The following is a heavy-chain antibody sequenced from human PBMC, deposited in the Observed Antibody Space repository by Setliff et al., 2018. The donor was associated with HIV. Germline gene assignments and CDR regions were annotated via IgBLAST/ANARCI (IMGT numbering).Heavy chain of an antibody. J-gene: IGHJ6*03. CDR2: INPKSGDT. D-gene: IGHD3-9*01. Sequence: GASVKVSCKASGYTFTDYYVHWVRQAPGQGLEWVGCINPKSGDTNCAQTFKDRVTMTRDTSISTASMDLRSLRSDDTAFYYCARGGQNALRYFDWLPEGEYFYYYMDVWGKGTTVTVSS. CDR3: ARGGQNALRYFDWLPEGEYFYYYMDV. V-gene: IGHV1-2*02. CDR1: GYTFTDYY.